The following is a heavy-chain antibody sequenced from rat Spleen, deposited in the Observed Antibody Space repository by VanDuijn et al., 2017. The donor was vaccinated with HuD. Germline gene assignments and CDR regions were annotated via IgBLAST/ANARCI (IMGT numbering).Heavy chain of an antibody. Sequence: EVQLVESGGGLVQPGRSLKLSCAASGFIFSNYGMHWICQAPTKGLEWVASISPSGSSTYYRDSVKGRCTIPRDNAKSTLDLQMDSLRYEETATYYCARGGYGGYGYYYDYWGHGVMVTVSS. CDR3: ARGGYGGYGYYYDY. D-gene: IGHD1-3*01. J-gene: IGHJ2*01. V-gene: IGHV5-19*01. CDR1: GFIFSNYG. CDR2: ISPSGSST.